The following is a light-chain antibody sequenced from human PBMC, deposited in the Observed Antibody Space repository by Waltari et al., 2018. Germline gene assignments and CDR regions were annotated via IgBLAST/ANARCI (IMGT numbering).Light chain of an antibody. V-gene: IGKV1-16*01. Sequence: DLQMTQPPASLSASVADRVTITCRASQVINNYLVWFQQKPGKAPESLIYAAFSLHNGVPSRFSGSGSGTDFTLTISSLQPEDFATYYCQQYHSYPWTFGQGTTVEI. J-gene: IGKJ1*01. CDR1: QVINNY. CDR3: QQYHSYPWT. CDR2: AAF.